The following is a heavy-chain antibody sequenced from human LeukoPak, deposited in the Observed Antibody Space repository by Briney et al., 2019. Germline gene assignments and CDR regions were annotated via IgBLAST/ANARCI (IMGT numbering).Heavy chain of an antibody. Sequence: KPSETLSLTGAVFGGSLSDHDWSWIRQPPGKGLEWIGEINHRGATNYNPSLKSRVTLSLDTSKNRVSLKLNSLTAADTAVYYCARGKGDLSMIVMIVTAVEFYFDSWGPGTLVTVSS. CDR2: INHRGAT. J-gene: IGHJ4*02. V-gene: IGHV4-34*01. D-gene: IGHD3-22*01. CDR1: GGSLSDHD. CDR3: ARGKGDLSMIVMIVTAVEFYFDS.